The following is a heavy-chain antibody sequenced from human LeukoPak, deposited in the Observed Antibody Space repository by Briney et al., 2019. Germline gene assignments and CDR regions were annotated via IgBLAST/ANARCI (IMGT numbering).Heavy chain of an antibody. J-gene: IGHJ4*02. CDR2: ISSSSSFT. D-gene: IGHD3-10*01. CDR1: GFTFSDHY. CDR3: LARRIRNARIYYDSRSYPDY. Sequence: HPGGSLRLSCAASGFTFSDHYMSWIRQAPGKGLEWVSYISSSSSFTNYADSVKGRFTISRDNTKNTLYLQMDSLRAEDTGVYYCLARRIRNARIYYDSRSYPDYWGQGTLVTVSS. V-gene: IGHV3-11*06.